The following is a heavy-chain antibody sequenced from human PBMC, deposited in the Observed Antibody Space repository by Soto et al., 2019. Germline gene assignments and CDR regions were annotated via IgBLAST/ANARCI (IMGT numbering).Heavy chain of an antibody. V-gene: IGHV3-30*18. J-gene: IGHJ4*02. CDR3: AKDLRPTAMVLIDY. CDR2: ISYDGTNK. CDR1: GFTFSTYG. D-gene: IGHD5-18*01. Sequence: GGSLRLSCAASGFTFSTYGMHWVRQAPGKGLGWVAVISYDGTNKYYADSVKGRFTISRDNSKNRLYLQMNSLRGEDTAVFYCAKDLRPTAMVLIDYWGQGTLVTVSS.